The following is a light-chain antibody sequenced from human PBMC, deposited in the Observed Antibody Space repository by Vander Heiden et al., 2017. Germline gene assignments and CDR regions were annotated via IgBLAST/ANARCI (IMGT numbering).Light chain of an antibody. V-gene: IGLV2-11*01. CDR3: CSYAGTYSYV. CDR1: SSDVRAYHY. J-gene: IGLJ1*01. CDR2: DVN. Sequence: QSALTQPRSMSGSPGQPVTISCTGPSSDVRAYHYVSWYQQHPGKAPKLMIYDVNRRPSGVPDRFSGSKSGNTASLTISGLQAEDEADYFCCSYAGTYSYVFGSGTKVTVL.